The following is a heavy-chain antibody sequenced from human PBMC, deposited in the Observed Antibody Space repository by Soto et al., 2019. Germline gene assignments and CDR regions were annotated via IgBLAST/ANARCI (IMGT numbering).Heavy chain of an antibody. CDR2: IRSKANSYAT. V-gene: IGHV3-73*01. D-gene: IGHD2-2*01. J-gene: IGHJ4*02. CDR1: GLTFSGSA. Sequence: EVQLVESGGGLVQPGGSLKLSCAASGLTFSGSAMHWVRQASGKGLEWVGRIRSKANSYATAYAASVKGRFTISRDDSKNTAYLQMNSLKTEDTAVYYCTRGDTSYHPPNDKKSFDYWGQGTLVTVSS. CDR3: TRGDTSYHPPNDKKSFDY.